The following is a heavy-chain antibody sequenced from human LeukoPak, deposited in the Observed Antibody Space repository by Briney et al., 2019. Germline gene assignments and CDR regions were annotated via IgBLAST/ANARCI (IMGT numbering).Heavy chain of an antibody. CDR2: INPNSGGT. CDR3: ASVSKDYYDSSGYYQGAFDI. V-gene: IGHV1-2*02. J-gene: IGHJ3*02. CDR1: GYTFTGYY. Sequence: ASVKVSCKASGYTFTGYYMHWVRQAPGQGLEWMGWINPNSGGTNYAQKFQGRVTMTRDTSISTAYMVLSRLRSDDTAVYYCASVSKDYYDSSGYYQGAFDIWGQGTMVTVSS. D-gene: IGHD3-22*01.